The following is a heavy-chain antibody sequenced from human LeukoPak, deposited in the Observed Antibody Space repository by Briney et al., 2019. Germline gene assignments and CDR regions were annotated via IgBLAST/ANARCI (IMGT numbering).Heavy chain of an antibody. V-gene: IGHV4-34*01. CDR3: ARYIVGAIDWFDP. Sequence: SETLSLTCTVSGGSISSYYWSWIRQPPGKGLEWIGEINHSGSTNYDPSLKSRVTISVDTSKNQFSLKLSSVTAADTAVYYCARYIVGAIDWFDPWGQGTLVTVSS. CDR1: GGSISSYY. J-gene: IGHJ5*02. D-gene: IGHD1-26*01. CDR2: INHSGST.